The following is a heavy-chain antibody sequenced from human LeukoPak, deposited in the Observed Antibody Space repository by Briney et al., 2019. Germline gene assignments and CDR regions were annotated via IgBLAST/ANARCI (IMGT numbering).Heavy chain of an antibody. J-gene: IGHJ4*02. D-gene: IGHD3-3*01. CDR2: IYHTGSV. CDR3: ARHYDLWSGYNY. V-gene: IGHV4-4*02. Sequence: SGTLSLTCAVSGGSINSNYWWTWVRQSPGKGLEWIGEIYHTGSVNYNLSLESRVTISRDRSKNQFSLMLRSVTAADTAVYYCARHYDLWSGYNYWGQGLLVTVS. CDR1: GGSINSNYW.